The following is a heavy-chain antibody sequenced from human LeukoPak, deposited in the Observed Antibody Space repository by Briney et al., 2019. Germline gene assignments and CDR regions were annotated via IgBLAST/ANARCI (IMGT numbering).Heavy chain of an antibody. CDR1: GFTFSSYA. CDR3: AELGITMIGGV. V-gene: IGHV3-74*01. D-gene: IGHD3-10*02. Sequence: GGSLRLSCAASGFTFSSYAMSWVRQAPGKGLVWVSRINSDGRSTNYADSVKGRFTISRDNAKNTLYLQMNSLRAEDTAVYYCAELGITMIGGVWGKGTTVTISS. CDR2: INSDGRST. J-gene: IGHJ6*04.